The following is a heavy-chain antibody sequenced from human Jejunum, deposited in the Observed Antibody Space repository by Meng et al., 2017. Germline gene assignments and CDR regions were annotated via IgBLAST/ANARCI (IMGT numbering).Heavy chain of an antibody. J-gene: IGHJ5*02. CDR1: GGSISSRSYY. CDR2: IYYNGKS. D-gene: IGHD5-18*01. Sequence: QLQLQGSGPGLVKLSETLSLSCTVSGGSISSRSYYWVWIRQSPGKGLEWIGQIYYNGKSYYNPSLKSRVTMSVDTSRSQFSLNLNTVTAADTAVYYCARASYSYDSWFDPWGQGTLVTVSS. V-gene: IGHV4-39*01. CDR3: ARASYSYDSWFDP.